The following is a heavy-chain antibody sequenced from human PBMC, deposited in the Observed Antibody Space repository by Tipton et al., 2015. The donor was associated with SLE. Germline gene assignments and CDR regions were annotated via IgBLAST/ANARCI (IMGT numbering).Heavy chain of an antibody. CDR3: AKGAGGSGSLEYFQH. Sequence: SLRLSCAASGFTFSSYGMHWVRQAPGKGLEWVAFIRYDGSNKYYADSVKGRFTISRDNSKNTLYLQMNSLRAEDTAVYYCAKGAGGSGSLEYFQHWGQGTLVTVSS. V-gene: IGHV3-30*02. J-gene: IGHJ1*01. CDR1: GFTFSSYG. CDR2: IRYDGSNK. D-gene: IGHD3-10*01.